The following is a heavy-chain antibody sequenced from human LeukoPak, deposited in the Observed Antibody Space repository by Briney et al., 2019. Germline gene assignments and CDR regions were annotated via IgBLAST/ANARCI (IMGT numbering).Heavy chain of an antibody. CDR1: GFTFTSYA. V-gene: IGHV3-23*01. CDR3: APRLSSTWYYFDY. D-gene: IGHD6-13*01. CDR2: ITGSGANT. Sequence: GGSLRLSCAASGFTFTSYAMNWVRQAPGKGLEWVSAITGSGANTYYADSVRGRFTVSRDNPKNTLYLQMNSLRAEDTAFYYCAPRLSSTWYYFDYWGQGTLVTVSS. J-gene: IGHJ4*02.